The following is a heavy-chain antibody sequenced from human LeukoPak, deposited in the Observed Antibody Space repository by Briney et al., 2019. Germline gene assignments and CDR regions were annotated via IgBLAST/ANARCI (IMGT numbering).Heavy chain of an antibody. CDR2: IYYSGST. J-gene: IGHJ6*03. CDR1: GGSIISYY. D-gene: IGHD6-19*01. CDR3: ARVGQWLEYYSYYYMDV. V-gene: IGHV4-59*01. Sequence: PSETLSLTCTVSGGSIISYYWSWIRQPPGKGLEWIGYIYYSGSTNYNPSLKSRVTISVDTSKNQFSLKLSSVTAADTAVYYCARVGQWLEYYSYYYMDVWGKGTTVTVSS.